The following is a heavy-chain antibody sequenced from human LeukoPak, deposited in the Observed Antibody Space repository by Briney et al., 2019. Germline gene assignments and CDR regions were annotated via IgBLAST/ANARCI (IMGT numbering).Heavy chain of an antibody. Sequence: ASVKVSCKASGYTFTSYYMHWVRQAPGQGLEWMGIINPSGGSTSYAQKFQGRVTMTRDTSTSTVYMELSSLRSEDTAVYYCARDRRCSGGSCYSSLDPWAQGTLVTVSS. CDR3: ARDRRCSGGSCYSSLDP. CDR2: INPSGGST. D-gene: IGHD2-15*01. J-gene: IGHJ5*02. CDR1: GYTFTSYY. V-gene: IGHV1-46*01.